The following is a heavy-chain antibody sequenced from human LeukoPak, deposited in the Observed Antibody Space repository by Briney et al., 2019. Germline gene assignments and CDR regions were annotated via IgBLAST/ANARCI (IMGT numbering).Heavy chain of an antibody. J-gene: IGHJ6*03. CDR3: ARGWVPYYMDV. CDR1: GGSISSSSYY. CDR2: IYTSGST. Sequence: SETLSLTCTVSGGSISSSSYYWSWIRQPAGKGLEWIGRIYTSGSTNYNPSLKSRVTMSVDTSKNQFSLKLSSVTAADTAVYYCARGWVPYYMDVWGKGTTVTISS. D-gene: IGHD1-1*01. V-gene: IGHV4-61*02.